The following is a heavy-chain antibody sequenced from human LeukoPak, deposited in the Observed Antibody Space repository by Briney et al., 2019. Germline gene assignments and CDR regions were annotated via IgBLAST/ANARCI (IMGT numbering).Heavy chain of an antibody. J-gene: IGHJ4*02. D-gene: IGHD3-10*01. CDR1: GYTFTTYY. V-gene: IGHV1-46*03. CDR3: ARNVDSGLDY. CDR2: INPGGGST. Sequence: ASVKVSCKASGYTFTTYYVHRVRQAPGQGLEWMGFINPGGGSTSYAQKFQGRVTMTRVTSTSTIYMELSSLRSEDTAVYYCARNVDSGLDYWGQGTLVTVSS.